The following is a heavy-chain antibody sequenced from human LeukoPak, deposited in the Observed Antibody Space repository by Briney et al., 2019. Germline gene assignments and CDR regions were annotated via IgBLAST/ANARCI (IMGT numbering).Heavy chain of an antibody. D-gene: IGHD3-10*01. Sequence: PGGSLRLSCAASGFTLTSYAMSWVRQAPGKGLEWVSAISVSGGGTYYADSVKGRFTISRDNSKNTLYLQMNSLRAEDTAVYYCAQDTFYGSGSYYPLYYFDYWGQGTLVTVSS. V-gene: IGHV3-23*01. CDR3: AQDTFYGSGSYYPLYYFDY. J-gene: IGHJ4*02. CDR1: GFTLTSYA. CDR2: ISVSGGGT.